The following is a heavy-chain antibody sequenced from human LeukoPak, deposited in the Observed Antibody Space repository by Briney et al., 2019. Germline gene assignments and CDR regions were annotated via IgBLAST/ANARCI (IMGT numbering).Heavy chain of an antibody. V-gene: IGHV3-48*01. D-gene: IGHD5-18*01. CDR2: ISSSSSSI. CDR1: GFTFSIYN. Sequence: GGSLRLSCTASGFTFSIYNMNWVRQAPGKGLEWVSYISSSSSSIYYADSVKGRFTISRDNAKNSLYLQMNSLRAEDTAVYYCAKDRRIQLWEYFDYWGQGTLVTVSS. J-gene: IGHJ4*02. CDR3: AKDRRIQLWEYFDY.